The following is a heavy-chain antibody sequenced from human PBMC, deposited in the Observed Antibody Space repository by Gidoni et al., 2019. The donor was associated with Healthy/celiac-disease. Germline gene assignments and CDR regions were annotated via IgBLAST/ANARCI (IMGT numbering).Heavy chain of an antibody. CDR3: ARDAGRLYYFDY. J-gene: IGHJ4*02. CDR2: IYYSGST. Sequence: QLQLQESGPGLVKPSETLSLTCTVSGGSISSSSYYWGWIRQPPGKGLEWIGSIYYSGSTYYNPSLKSRVTISVDTSKNQFSLKLSSVTAADTAVYYCARDAGRLYYFDYWGQGTLVTVSS. D-gene: IGHD3-10*01. V-gene: IGHV4-39*02. CDR1: GGSISSSSYY.